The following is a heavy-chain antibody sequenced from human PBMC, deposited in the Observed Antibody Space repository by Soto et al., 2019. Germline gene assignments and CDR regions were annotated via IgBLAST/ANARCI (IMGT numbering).Heavy chain of an antibody. V-gene: IGHV4-59*01. CDR1: CGSISSYY. Sequence: SETLSLTCTGSCGSISSYYWSWIRQPPGKGLEWIGYIYYSGNTNYNPSLKSRVTISVDTSKNQFSLKLSSVTAADTAVYYCGRGEVDRYNWNYGIDYWGQGTLVTVSS. J-gene: IGHJ4*02. D-gene: IGHD1-7*01. CDR3: GRGEVDRYNWNYGIDY. CDR2: IYYSGNT.